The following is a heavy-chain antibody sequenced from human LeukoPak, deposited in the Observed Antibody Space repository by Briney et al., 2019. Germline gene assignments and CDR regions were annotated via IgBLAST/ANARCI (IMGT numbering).Heavy chain of an antibody. D-gene: IGHD3-16*01. CDR1: GFTLDDYA. CDR2: ISANGDIR. V-gene: IGHV3-43*02. CDR3: VKDMIGLRAWFDS. J-gene: IGHJ5*01. Sequence: PGGSLRLSCAASGFTLDDYAMHWVRQVPGKGLEWVSLISANGDIRDYGDSVKGRFTISRDNFKNSLYLQMNSLRNEDTALYYCVKDMIGLRAWFDSWGQGTLVTVSS.